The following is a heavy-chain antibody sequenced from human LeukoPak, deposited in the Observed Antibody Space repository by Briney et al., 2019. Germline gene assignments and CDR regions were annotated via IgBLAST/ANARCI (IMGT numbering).Heavy chain of an antibody. CDR2: IIPIFGTA. V-gene: IGHV1-69*13. D-gene: IGHD3-3*01. CDR1: GGTFSSYA. Sequence: SVKVSCKASGGTFSSYAISWVRQAPGQGLEWMGGIIPIFGTANYAQKFQGRVTITADESTSTAYMELSSLRSEDTAVYYCARSTRQYSEEWLLGAFDIWGQGRMVTVSS. J-gene: IGHJ3*02. CDR3: ARSTRQYSEEWLLGAFDI.